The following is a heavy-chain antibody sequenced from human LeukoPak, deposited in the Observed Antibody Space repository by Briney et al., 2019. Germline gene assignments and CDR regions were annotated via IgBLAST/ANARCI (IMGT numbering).Heavy chain of an antibody. CDR1: GFTFSSYA. CDR3: AKGINSGSYYYFDY. CDR2: IRSSGVDT. V-gene: IGHV3-23*01. D-gene: IGHD1-26*01. J-gene: IGHJ4*02. Sequence: GESLRLSCAASGFTFSSYAMNWVRQAPGKGLEWVSSIRSSGVDTYYADSVEGRFTISRDNSKNTLYLQMNSLRVEDTAIYYCAKGINSGSYYYFDYWGQGTPATVSS.